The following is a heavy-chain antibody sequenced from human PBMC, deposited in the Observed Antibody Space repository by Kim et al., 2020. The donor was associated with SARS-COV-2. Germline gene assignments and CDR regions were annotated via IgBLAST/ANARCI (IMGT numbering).Heavy chain of an antibody. CDR1: GFTFSSYA. V-gene: IGHV3-23*01. J-gene: IGHJ4*02. CDR3: ARDCYSGYYSPPDY. D-gene: IGHD5-12*01. Sequence: GGSLRLSCAASGFTFSSYAMSWVRLAPGKGLEWVSAISSSGVSTYYADSVKGRFTISRDNSKNSLYLQMNSLRAEDTAVYYCARDCYSGYYSPPDYWGQG. CDR2: ISSSGVST.